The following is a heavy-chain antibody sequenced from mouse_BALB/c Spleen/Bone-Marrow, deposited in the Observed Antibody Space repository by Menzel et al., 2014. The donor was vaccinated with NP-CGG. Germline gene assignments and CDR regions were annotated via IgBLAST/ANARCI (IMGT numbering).Heavy chain of an antibody. D-gene: IGHD2-1*01. V-gene: IGHV1-4*01. Sequence: VKLMESGAELARPGASVKMSCKASGYTSTSYTMHWVKQRPGQGLEWIGYINPSSGYTNYNQKFKDKATLTADKSSSTAYMQLSSLTSEDSAVYYCARSNGNYVLAYWGQGTLVTVSA. CDR1: GYTSTSYT. J-gene: IGHJ3*01. CDR3: ARSNGNYVLAY. CDR2: INPSSGYT.